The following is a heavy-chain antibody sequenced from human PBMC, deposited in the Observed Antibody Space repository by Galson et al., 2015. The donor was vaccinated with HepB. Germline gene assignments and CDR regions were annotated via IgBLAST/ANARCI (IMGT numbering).Heavy chain of an antibody. CDR2: INPSGGST. CDR1: GGTFSSYA. D-gene: IGHD3-3*01. J-gene: IGHJ5*02. CDR3: ARGVPTIFGVVPLFDP. Sequence: SVKVSCKASGGTFSSYAISWVRQAPGQGLEWMGIINPSGGSTSYAQKFQGRVTMTRDTSTSTVYMELSSLRSEDTAVYYCARGVPTIFGVVPLFDPWGQGTLVTVSS. V-gene: IGHV1-46*01.